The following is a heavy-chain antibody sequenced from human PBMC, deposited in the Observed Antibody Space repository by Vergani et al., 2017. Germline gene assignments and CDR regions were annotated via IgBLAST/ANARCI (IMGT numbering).Heavy chain of an antibody. D-gene: IGHD6-13*01. Sequence: QVQLVQSGAEVKKPGASVKVSCKASGYTFTGYYMHWVRQAPGQGLEWMGWINPNSGGTNYAQKFQGRVTMTRDTSISTAYMELSRLRSDDTAVYYCARGRDSSSWYYYYYYMDVWGKGTTVTVSS. CDR3: ARGRDSSSWYYYYYYMDV. CDR2: INPNSGGT. J-gene: IGHJ6*03. V-gene: IGHV1-2*02. CDR1: GYTFTGYY.